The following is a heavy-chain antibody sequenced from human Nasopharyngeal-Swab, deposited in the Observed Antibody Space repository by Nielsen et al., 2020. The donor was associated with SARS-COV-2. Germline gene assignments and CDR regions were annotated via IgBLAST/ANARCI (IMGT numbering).Heavy chain of an antibody. CDR3: SSAGCSGGSCYSDGYYFDY. V-gene: IGHV3-11*04. J-gene: IGHJ4*02. D-gene: IGHD2-15*01. Sequence: GESLKISCAASGFTFSDYYMSWIRQAPGQGLEWVSYISSSGSTIYYADSVKGRFTISRDNAKNSLYLQMNSLRAEDTAVYYCSSAGCSGGSCYSDGYYFDYWGQGTLVTVSS. CDR2: ISSSGSTI. CDR1: GFTFSDYY.